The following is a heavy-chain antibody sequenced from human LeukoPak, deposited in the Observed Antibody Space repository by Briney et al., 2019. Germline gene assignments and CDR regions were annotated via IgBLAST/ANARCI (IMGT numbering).Heavy chain of an antibody. Sequence: SETLSLTCAVYGGSFSGYYWSWIRQPPGKGLEWIGEINHSGSTNYNPSLKSRVTISVDTSKNQFSLKLSSVTAADTAVYYCARIGAPRYYYGSGSYNYGMDVWGQGTTVTVSS. CDR3: ARIGAPRYYYGSGSYNYGMDV. CDR1: GGSFSGYY. V-gene: IGHV4-34*01. D-gene: IGHD3-10*01. CDR2: INHSGST. J-gene: IGHJ6*02.